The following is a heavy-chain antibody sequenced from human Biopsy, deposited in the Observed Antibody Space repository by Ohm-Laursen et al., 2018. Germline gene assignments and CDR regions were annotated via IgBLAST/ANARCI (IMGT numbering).Heavy chain of an antibody. CDR1: GYSFTNYY. CDR3: ARGPRGLVAITATAYYFDF. J-gene: IGHJ4*02. Sequence: GASVKVSCKASGYSFTNYYLHWVRQAPGQGLQWMGRINPNNANTVYAQQFQGRVTMTKDTSTSTVYMDLSSLTFDDSAVYYCARGPRGLVAITATAYYFDFWGQGNLVTVSS. CDR2: INPNNANT. D-gene: IGHD1-20*01. V-gene: IGHV1-46*01.